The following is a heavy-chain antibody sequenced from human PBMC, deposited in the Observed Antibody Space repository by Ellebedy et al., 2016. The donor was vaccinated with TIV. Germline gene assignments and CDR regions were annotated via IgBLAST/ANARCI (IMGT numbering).Heavy chain of an antibody. CDR2: ISGSGGST. J-gene: IGHJ4*02. Sequence: PGGSLRLSCAASGFTFSSYPMSWVRQAPGKGLQWVSTISGSGGSTYYADSVKGRCTISRDISRNTLYLQMNSLRAEDTAVYYCAKDRALGYCTGGSCNTKWGQGTLVTVSS. CDR3: AKDRALGYCTGGSCNTK. V-gene: IGHV3-23*01. CDR1: GFTFSSYP. D-gene: IGHD2-15*01.